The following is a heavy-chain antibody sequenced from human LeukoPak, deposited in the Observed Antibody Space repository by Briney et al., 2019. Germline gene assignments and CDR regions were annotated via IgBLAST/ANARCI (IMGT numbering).Heavy chain of an antibody. V-gene: IGHV3-33*01. CDR2: IWYDGSIK. Sequence: GRSLRLSCVASGFTFTNYGMHWVRQAPGTGLEWVALIWYDGSIKYYADSLKGRFTISRDNSKNTLYLQMNSLRAEDTAVYYCASSDDSSYRPWYWGQGTLVTVST. D-gene: IGHD3-22*01. J-gene: IGHJ4*02. CDR1: GFTFTNYG. CDR3: ASSDDSSYRPWY.